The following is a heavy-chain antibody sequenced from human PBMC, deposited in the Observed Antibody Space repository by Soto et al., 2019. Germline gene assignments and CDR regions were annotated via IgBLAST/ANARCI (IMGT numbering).Heavy chain of an antibody. CDR1: GYTFTSYT. Sequence: GASVKVSCKASGYTFTSYTMHWVRQAPGQRLEWMGWINAGTGNTKYSEKFQDRVTITRDTSASTAYMELGSLRSEDTAVYYCARGGGWYVWFDPWGQGTLVTVSS. V-gene: IGHV1-3*01. CDR3: ARGGGWYVWFDP. D-gene: IGHD6-19*01. J-gene: IGHJ5*02. CDR2: INAGTGNT.